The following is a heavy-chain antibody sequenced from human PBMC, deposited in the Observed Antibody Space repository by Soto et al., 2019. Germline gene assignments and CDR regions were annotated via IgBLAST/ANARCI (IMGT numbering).Heavy chain of an antibody. CDR1: GGTFSSYA. D-gene: IGHD3-10*01. Sequence: QVQLVQSGAEVKKPGSSVKVSCKASGGTFSSYAISWVRQAPGQGLEWMGGIIPIFGTANYAQKFQGRVTITADESTSTAYMELSSLRSEDTAVYYCATNPKGVTMVRGVYDYWGRGTLVTVSS. V-gene: IGHV1-69*01. CDR2: IIPIFGTA. J-gene: IGHJ4*02. CDR3: ATNPKGVTMVRGVYDY.